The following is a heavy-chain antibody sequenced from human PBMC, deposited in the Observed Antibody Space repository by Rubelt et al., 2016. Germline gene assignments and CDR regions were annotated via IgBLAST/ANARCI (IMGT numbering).Heavy chain of an antibody. D-gene: IGHD4-23*01. CDR2: ISYDGSNK. J-gene: IGHJ3*02. CDR3: AKDLVGNDAFDI. Sequence: VQLVESGGGLIKPGRSLRLSCAASGFTFSSYGMHWVRQAPGKGLEWVAVISYDGSNKYYADSVKGRFTISRDNSKNTLYLQMNGLRGEETAVYYCAKDLVGNDAFDIWGQGTMVTVSS. V-gene: IGHV3-30*18. CDR1: GFTFSSYG.